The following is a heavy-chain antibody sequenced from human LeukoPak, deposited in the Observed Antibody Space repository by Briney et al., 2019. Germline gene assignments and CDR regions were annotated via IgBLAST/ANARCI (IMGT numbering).Heavy chain of an antibody. J-gene: IGHJ4*02. CDR2: INDGGGNT. D-gene: IGHD3-10*01. CDR3: AKTSAGIRGGYFDY. CDR1: GFTFSSYA. Sequence: GGSLRLSCAASGFTFSSYAMSWVRQAPGKGLEWVSLINDGGGNTYYADSVKGRFTISRDNSKNTLFLQMSSLRAEDTAVYYCAKTSAGIRGGYFDYWGQGTLVTVSS. V-gene: IGHV3-23*01.